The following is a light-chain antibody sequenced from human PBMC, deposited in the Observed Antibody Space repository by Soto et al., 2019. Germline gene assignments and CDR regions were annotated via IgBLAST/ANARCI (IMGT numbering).Light chain of an antibody. V-gene: IGKV2-30*01. J-gene: IGKJ2*01. CDR1: QSLAYSDGTPS. Sequence: DVVMTQSPLSLPVTLGQPASISCRSSQSLAYSDGTPSLNWFQQRPGQSPRRLIYKVSNRDSGVPDRFSGSGSGTDFTLKISRVEAEDVGVYYCMQGTHWPPYTFGQGTKLEIK. CDR2: KVS. CDR3: MQGTHWPPYT.